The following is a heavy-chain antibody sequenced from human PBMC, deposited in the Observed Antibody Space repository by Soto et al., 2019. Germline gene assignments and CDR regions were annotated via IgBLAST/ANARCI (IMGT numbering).Heavy chain of an antibody. Sequence: GGSLRLSCAASGFTFGKYDMTWVRQAPGKGPEWVANIKRGGSEKYYVDSVKGRFTISRDNANNSLYLQMNSLRAEDTAVYFCARGNWNYYYGFDVWGQGTTVTVSS. D-gene: IGHD1-20*01. CDR3: ARGNWNYYYGFDV. CDR1: GFTFGKYD. J-gene: IGHJ6*02. CDR2: IKRGGSEK. V-gene: IGHV3-7*01.